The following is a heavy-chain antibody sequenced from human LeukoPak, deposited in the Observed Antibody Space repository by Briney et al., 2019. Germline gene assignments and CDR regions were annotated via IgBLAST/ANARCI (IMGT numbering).Heavy chain of an antibody. CDR3: ARGSAMGYYDSSGYWFDY. Sequence: SETLSLTCTVSGGSISSYYWSWIRQPAGMGLEWIGRIYTSGSTNYNPSLKSRVTMSVDTSKNQFSLKLSSVTAADTAVYYCARGSAMGYYDSSGYWFDYWGQGTLVTVSS. J-gene: IGHJ4*02. CDR2: IYTSGST. CDR1: GGSISSYY. D-gene: IGHD3-22*01. V-gene: IGHV4-4*07.